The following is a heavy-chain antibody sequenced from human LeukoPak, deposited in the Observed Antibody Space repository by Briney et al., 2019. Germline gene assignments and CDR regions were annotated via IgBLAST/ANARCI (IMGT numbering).Heavy chain of an antibody. CDR3: AKGALERPRGGFDY. Sequence: GGSLRLSCAASGFTFSSYAMHWVRQAPGKGLEWVAVISYDGSNKYYADSVKGRFTISRDNSKNTLYLQMNSLRAEDTAIYFCAKGALERPRGGFDYWGQGTLVTVSS. CDR2: ISYDGSNK. D-gene: IGHD1-1*01. CDR1: GFTFSSYA. J-gene: IGHJ4*02. V-gene: IGHV3-30-3*01.